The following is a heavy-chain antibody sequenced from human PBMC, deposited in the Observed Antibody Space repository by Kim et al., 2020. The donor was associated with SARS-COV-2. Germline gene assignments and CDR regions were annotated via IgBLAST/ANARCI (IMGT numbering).Heavy chain of an antibody. J-gene: IGHJ4*02. V-gene: IGHV3-11*01. CDR2: ISTSGSTI. Sequence: GGSLRLSCAAYGFTFSDYYMTWIRQAPGKGLEWVSYISTSGSTIYYADSVKGRFTISRDNAKTSLYLQMNSLRAEDTAIYYCAREQLLWFGFDYWGQGTLVTVSS. CDR3: AREQLLWFGFDY. CDR1: GFTFSDYY. D-gene: IGHD3-10*01.